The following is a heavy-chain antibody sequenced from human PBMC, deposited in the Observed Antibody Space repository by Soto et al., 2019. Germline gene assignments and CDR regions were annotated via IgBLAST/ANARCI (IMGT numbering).Heavy chain of an antibody. CDR3: ARDRYSSGWYLGYYFDY. CDR2: IKQDGSEK. Sequence: PGESLKISCAASGFTFSSYWMSWVRQAPGKGLEWVANIKQDGSEKYYVDSVKGRFTISRDNAKNSLYLQMNSLRAEDTAVYYCARDRYSSGWYLGYYFDYWGQGTLVTVSS. V-gene: IGHV3-7*01. D-gene: IGHD6-19*01. CDR1: GFTFSSYW. J-gene: IGHJ4*02.